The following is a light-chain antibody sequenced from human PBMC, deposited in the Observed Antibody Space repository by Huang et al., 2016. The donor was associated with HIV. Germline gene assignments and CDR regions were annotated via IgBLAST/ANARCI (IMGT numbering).Light chain of an antibody. Sequence: EIVMTQSPVTLSVSPGQSATLSCRASQSVISNLAWYQQKPGQAPRLLISGATTRAPGIPASFSGSGSGTDFTLTISDLQSEDFAVYYCQQYNNRPPYTFGQGTKVEIK. J-gene: IGKJ2*01. CDR2: GAT. V-gene: IGKV3-15*01. CDR1: QSVISN. CDR3: QQYNNRPPYT.